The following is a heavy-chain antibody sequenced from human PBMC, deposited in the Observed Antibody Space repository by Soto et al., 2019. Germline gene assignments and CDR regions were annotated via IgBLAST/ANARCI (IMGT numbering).Heavy chain of an antibody. V-gene: IGHV4-34*01. D-gene: IGHD5-18*01. CDR1: GGSFSGYY. J-gene: IGHJ6*02. CDR2: INHSGST. Sequence: SETLSLTCAVYGGSFSGYYWSWIRQPPGKGLEWIGEINHSGSTNYNPSLKSRVTISVDTSKNQFSLKLSSVTAADTAVYYCARGVRIQLWTAYYYYGMDVWGQGXTVTVPS. CDR3: ARGVRIQLWTAYYYYGMDV.